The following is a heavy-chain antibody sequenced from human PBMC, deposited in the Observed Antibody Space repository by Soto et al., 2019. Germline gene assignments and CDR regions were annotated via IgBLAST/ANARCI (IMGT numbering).Heavy chain of an antibody. J-gene: IGHJ4*02. Sequence: QVQLQESGPGLVRPSGTVSLTCAVSGLSISSDNWWSWVRQPPGKGLEWIGEIHHSGSTNYNPSLKRRVTMSVVPSKDLFSLTLNSVTAAYTAFYYCARDQGSHPGDWGQGTLVYVSS. CDR1: GLSISSDNW. CDR3: ARDQGSHPGD. CDR2: IHHSGST. D-gene: IGHD6-13*01. V-gene: IGHV4-4*02.